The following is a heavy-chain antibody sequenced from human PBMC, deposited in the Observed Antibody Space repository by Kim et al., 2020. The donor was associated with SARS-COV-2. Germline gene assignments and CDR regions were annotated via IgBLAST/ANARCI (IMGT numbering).Heavy chain of an antibody. V-gene: IGHV4-59*04. CDR2: VYSPGST. CDR3: ARHGRYECYFYERFFDS. CDR1: GESMDGYY. Sequence: SETLSLSCTVSGESMDGYYWSWIRQTPGEGLELIGYVYSPGSTAYNPSLESRVTMSLDTPNKEFSLRLTPETAADTATYYCARHGRYECYFYERFFDSWGQGPLVSVS. J-gene: IGHJ4*02. D-gene: IGHD2-15*01.